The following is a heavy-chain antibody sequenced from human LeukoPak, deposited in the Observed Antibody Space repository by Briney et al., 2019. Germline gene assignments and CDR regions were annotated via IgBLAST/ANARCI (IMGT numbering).Heavy chain of an antibody. CDR2: MNPNSGNT. CDR3: AREGARWGSGWYGSFDY. Sequence: GASVKVSCKASGYTFTSYDINWARQATGQGLEWMGWMNPNSGNTGYAQKFQGRVTMTRNTSISTAYMELSSLRAEDTAVYYCAREGARWGSGWYGSFDYWGQGTLVTVSS. J-gene: IGHJ4*02. CDR1: GYTFTSYD. D-gene: IGHD6-19*01. V-gene: IGHV1-8*01.